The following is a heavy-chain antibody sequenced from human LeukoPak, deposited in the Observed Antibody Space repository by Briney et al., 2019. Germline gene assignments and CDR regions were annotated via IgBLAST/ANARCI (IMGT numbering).Heavy chain of an antibody. Sequence: SETLSLTCTVSGGSISSYYWSWIRQPPGKGLEWIGYIYYSGSTNYNPSLKSRVTISVDTSKNQFSLKLSSVTAADTAVYYCARTGRDGYNLSDYWGQGTLVTVSS. D-gene: IGHD5-24*01. CDR1: GGSISSYY. CDR2: IYYSGST. J-gene: IGHJ4*02. CDR3: ARTGRDGYNLSDY. V-gene: IGHV4-59*01.